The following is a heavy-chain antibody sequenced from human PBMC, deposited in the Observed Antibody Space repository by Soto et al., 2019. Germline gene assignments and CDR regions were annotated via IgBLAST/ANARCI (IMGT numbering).Heavy chain of an antibody. J-gene: IGHJ3*02. Sequence: SETLSLTCAVSGSSISSGGYSWSWIRQPPGKGLEWIGYIYHSGSTYYNPSLKSRVTISVDRSKNQFSLELSSVTAADTAVYYCARALRFLEWSPMNAFDIWGQGTMVTVSS. CDR1: GSSISSGGYS. V-gene: IGHV4-30-2*01. D-gene: IGHD3-3*01. CDR2: IYHSGST. CDR3: ARALRFLEWSPMNAFDI.